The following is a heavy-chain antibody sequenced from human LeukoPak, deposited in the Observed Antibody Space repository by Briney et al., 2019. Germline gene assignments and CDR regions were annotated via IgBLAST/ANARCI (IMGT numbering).Heavy chain of an antibody. CDR1: GGSLSSYY. V-gene: IGHV4-59*12. D-gene: IGHD4-17*01. CDR2: IYYSGNT. Sequence: SETLSLTCTVSGGSLSSYYWSWIRQPPGKGLEWIGYIYYSGNTNYNPSLKSRVTISVDKSKNQFSLKLSSVTAADTAVYYCARDPATVTTFFDYWGQGTLVAVSS. CDR3: ARDPATVTTFFDY. J-gene: IGHJ4*02.